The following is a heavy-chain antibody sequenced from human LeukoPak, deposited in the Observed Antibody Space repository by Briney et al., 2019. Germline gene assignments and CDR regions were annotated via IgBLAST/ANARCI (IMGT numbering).Heavy chain of an antibody. D-gene: IGHD1-1*01. V-gene: IGHV5-51*01. CDR1: GYSFTSYW. CDR2: IYPGDSDG. Sequence: ESLKISSNGSGYSFTSYWICCVRQMPRTPLKWLGSIYPGDSDGSYSPSFQGQVTISADKSISAAYLQWSSLKASDTAMYYCARQRTAGTKNNNCFDPWGQGTLVTVSS. J-gene: IGHJ5*02. CDR3: ARQRTAGTKNNNCFDP.